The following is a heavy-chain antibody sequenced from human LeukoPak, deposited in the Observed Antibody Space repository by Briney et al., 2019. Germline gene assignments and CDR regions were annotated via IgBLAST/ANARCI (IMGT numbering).Heavy chain of an antibody. Sequence: PGGSLRLSCAASGFTFSSYAMSWVRQAPGKGLEWVANIKQDGSEKYYVDSVKGRFTISRDNAKNSLYLQMNSLRAEDTAVYYCATTERGASTYFDYWGQGTLVTVSS. J-gene: IGHJ4*02. CDR3: ATTERGASTYFDY. D-gene: IGHD1-26*01. CDR2: IKQDGSEK. CDR1: GFTFSSYA. V-gene: IGHV3-7*03.